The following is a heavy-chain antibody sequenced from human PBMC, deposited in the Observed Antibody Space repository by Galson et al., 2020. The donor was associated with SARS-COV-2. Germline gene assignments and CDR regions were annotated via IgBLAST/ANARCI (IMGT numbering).Heavy chain of an antibody. CDR1: GFTFSNYW. J-gene: IGHJ4*02. CDR2: IKQDGSEK. D-gene: IGHD5-12*01. CDR3: ARHLGYEDF. Sequence: GGSLRLSCAASGFTFSNYWMSWVRQAPGKALEWVANIKQDGSEKNYVDSVRGRFTIARDNAKTSLFIQMVSLRAEDTAVYYCARHLGYEDFWGQETLVTVSS. V-gene: IGHV3-7*01.